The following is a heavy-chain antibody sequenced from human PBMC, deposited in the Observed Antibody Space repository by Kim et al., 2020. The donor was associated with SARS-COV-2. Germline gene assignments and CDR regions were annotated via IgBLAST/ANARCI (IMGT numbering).Heavy chain of an antibody. J-gene: IGHJ3*02. V-gene: IGHV3-23*03. CDR1: GFTFSSYA. CDR2: IYSGGSST. D-gene: IGHD6-19*01. Sequence: GGSLRLSWAASGFTFSSYAMSWVRQAPGKGLEWVSVIYSGGSSTYYADSVKGRFTISRDNSKNTLYLQMNSLRAEDTAVYYCAKDRVAGKGAFDIWGQGT. CDR3: AKDRVAGKGAFDI.